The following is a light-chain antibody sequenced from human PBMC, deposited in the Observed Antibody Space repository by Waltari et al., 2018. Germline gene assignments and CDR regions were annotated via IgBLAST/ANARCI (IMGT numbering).Light chain of an antibody. CDR3: CSFAGSYTYV. Sequence: QSALTQPRSVSGSPGQSVTISCAGTSRYVCGYDYVSWFQQHPGKVPKHLIYAVNERPPDVPDRFSGSKSAKTASLTISGLQTEDEADYYCCSFAGSYTYVFGSGTRVTVL. CDR1: SRYVCGYDY. CDR2: AVN. J-gene: IGLJ1*01. V-gene: IGLV2-11*01.